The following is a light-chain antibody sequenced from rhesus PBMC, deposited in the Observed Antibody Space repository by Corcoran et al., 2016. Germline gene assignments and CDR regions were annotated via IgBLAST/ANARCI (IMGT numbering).Light chain of an antibody. CDR2: KAS. Sequence: DIQMTQSPSSLSASVGDRVTITCRASENVNNYSNWNQQKPGKAPKLLLYKASTLQSGVPSRFSGSGSGTDYTFPISSLQPEDVATYCYQHSYSTPYSFGQGAKVEIK. CDR1: ENVNNY. CDR3: QHSYSTPYS. J-gene: IGKJ2*01. V-gene: IGKV1-74*01.